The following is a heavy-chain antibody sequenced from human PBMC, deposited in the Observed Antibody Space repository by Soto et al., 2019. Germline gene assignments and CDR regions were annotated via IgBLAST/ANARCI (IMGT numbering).Heavy chain of an antibody. CDR2: ISGIRDYI. J-gene: IGHJ4*02. D-gene: IGHD3-10*01. V-gene: IGHV3-21*06. CDR3: AREGVHNYTEYYFDY. CDR1: GFTFSYYP. Sequence: PGGSLRLSCAASGFTFSYYPLHWVRRAPGKGLEWVSSISGIRDYIRYADSVKGRFTISRDNAQTSLYLQMNSLTAEDTAVYYCAREGVHNYTEYYFDYWGQGTLVTVSS.